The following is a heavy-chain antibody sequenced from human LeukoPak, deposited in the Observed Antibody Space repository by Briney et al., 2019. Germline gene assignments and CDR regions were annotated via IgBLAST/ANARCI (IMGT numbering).Heavy chain of an antibody. Sequence: GASVKVSCKASGYTFSSYYMHWVRQAPGQGLEWMGIINPSGGSTSYAQKFQGRVTMTRDTSTSTVYMDLSSLRSEDTAVYYCAIAAANTEVQHWGQGTLVTVSS. V-gene: IGHV1-46*01. CDR2: INPSGGST. J-gene: IGHJ1*01. CDR1: GYTFSSYY. CDR3: AIAAANTEVQH. D-gene: IGHD6-13*01.